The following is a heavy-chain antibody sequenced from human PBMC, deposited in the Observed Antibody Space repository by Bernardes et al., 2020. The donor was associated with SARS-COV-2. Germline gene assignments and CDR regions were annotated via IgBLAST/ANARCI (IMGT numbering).Heavy chain of an antibody. CDR3: AKDLAALGVLTGGDNWFDP. CDR2: ISGSGGST. D-gene: IGHD3-3*01. Sequence: GGSLRLSCAASGFTFSSYGMSWVRQAPGKGLEWVSAISGSGGSTYYADSVKGRFTISRDNSKNTLYLQMNSLRAEDTALYFCAKDLAALGVLTGGDNWFDPWGQGTLVTVSS. J-gene: IGHJ5*02. CDR1: GFTFSSYG. V-gene: IGHV3-23*01.